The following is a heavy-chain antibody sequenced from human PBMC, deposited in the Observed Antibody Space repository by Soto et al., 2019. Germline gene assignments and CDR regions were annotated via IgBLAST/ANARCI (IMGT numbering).Heavy chain of an antibody. CDR2: INPNSGGT. CDR3: ARGLRYFGWLSLDY. Sequence: ASLKVSCKASGGTFSSYTISWVRQAPGQGLEWMGWINPNSGGTNYAQKFQGWVTMTRDTSISTAYMELSRLRSDDTAVYYCARGLRYFGWLSLDYWGQGTLVTVSS. CDR1: GGTFSSYT. D-gene: IGHD3-9*01. J-gene: IGHJ4*02. V-gene: IGHV1-2*04.